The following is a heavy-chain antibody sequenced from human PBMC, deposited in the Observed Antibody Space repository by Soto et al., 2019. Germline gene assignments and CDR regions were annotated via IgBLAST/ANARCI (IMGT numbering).Heavy chain of an antibody. D-gene: IGHD2-15*01. Sequence: PSETLSLTCTVSGGSINSNNYYWAWIRQPPGKGLAWIASIYYDGSTYYDTSLKSRVTISRDTSKNQFSLRLTSMTAADTAVYYCAKVVVAATRHSDFDSWGQGTLVTVPQ. V-gene: IGHV4-39*02. CDR2: IYYDGST. J-gene: IGHJ4*02. CDR1: GGSINSNNYY. CDR3: AKVVVAATRHSDFDS.